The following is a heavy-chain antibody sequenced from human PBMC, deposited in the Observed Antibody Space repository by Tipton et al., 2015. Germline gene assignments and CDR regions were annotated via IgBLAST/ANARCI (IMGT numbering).Heavy chain of an antibody. CDR2: IDTSGLTV. J-gene: IGHJ4*02. D-gene: IGHD2-2*01. V-gene: IGHV3-48*03. CDR3: ARVTSFTYYCDF. CDR1: GFTFRSFE. Sequence: SMRLSCAASGFTFRSFEMNWVRQIPGKGLEWIAFIDTSGLTVKYADSVEGRFTISRDNSKKSLFLQMNSLTAEDAALYYCARVTSFTYYCDFWGRGALVTVSS.